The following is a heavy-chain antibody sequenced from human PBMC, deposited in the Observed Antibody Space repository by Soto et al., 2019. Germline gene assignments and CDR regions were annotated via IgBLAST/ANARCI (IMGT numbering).Heavy chain of an antibody. J-gene: IGHJ3*01. Sequence: PSETLSLTCTVSGGSISSSSYYWGWIRQPPGKGLEWIGSIYYSGSTYYNPSLKSRVTISVDTTKNHFSLKLSSVTAADTAVYYCARPSSNSRHDALDVWGQGTMVTVSS. CDR1: GGSISSSSYY. D-gene: IGHD6-6*01. CDR3: ARPSSNSRHDALDV. CDR2: IYYSGST. V-gene: IGHV4-39*02.